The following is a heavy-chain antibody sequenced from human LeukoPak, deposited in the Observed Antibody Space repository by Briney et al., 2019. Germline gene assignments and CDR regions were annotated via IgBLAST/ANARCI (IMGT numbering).Heavy chain of an antibody. Sequence: PSETLSLICTVSGGSISSGGYYWSWIRQHPGKGLEWIGYIYYSGSTYYNPSLKSRITISVDTSKNQFSLKLSSVTAADTAVYYCARGTGTIYCSAGRCYSAYFDYWGQGTLVTVSS. CDR2: IYYSGST. V-gene: IGHV4-31*03. CDR1: GGSISSGGYY. D-gene: IGHD2-15*01. CDR3: ARGTGTIYCSAGRCYSAYFDY. J-gene: IGHJ4*02.